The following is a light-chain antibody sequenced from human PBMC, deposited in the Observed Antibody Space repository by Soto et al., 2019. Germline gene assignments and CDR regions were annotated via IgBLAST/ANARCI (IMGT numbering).Light chain of an antibody. CDR3: SSHTTSNTLV. CDR1: SSDFGYYNS. CDR2: DGS. J-gene: IGLJ1*01. Sequence: QSALTQPASVSGSPGQSITISCTGTSSDFGYYNSVSWYQQHPGKVPKLMLYDGSTRPSGVSNRFSGSKSGNTASLTISGLKAEDEADYYCSSHTTSNTLVFGTGTKVTVL. V-gene: IGLV2-14*03.